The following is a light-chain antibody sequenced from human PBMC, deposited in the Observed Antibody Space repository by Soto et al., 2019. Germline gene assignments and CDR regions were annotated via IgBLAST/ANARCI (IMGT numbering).Light chain of an antibody. Sequence: QSALTQPASVSGSPGQSITISCTVTSSDVGGYDYVSWYQHHPGKAPKLLIYEVTNRPSGVSNRFSGSKSGDTASLTISGLQPEDEADYYCSSYTSSNTYVFGTATKLTVL. CDR2: EVT. CDR3: SSYTSSNTYV. CDR1: SSDVGGYDY. V-gene: IGLV2-14*01. J-gene: IGLJ1*01.